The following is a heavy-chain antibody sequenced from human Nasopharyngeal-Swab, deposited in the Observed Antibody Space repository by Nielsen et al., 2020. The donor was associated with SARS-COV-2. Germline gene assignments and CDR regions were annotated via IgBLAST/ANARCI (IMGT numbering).Heavy chain of an antibody. Sequence: GGSLRLSCAASGFTFSSYGMHWVRQAPGKGLEWVAVISYDGSNKYYADSVKGRFTISRDNSKNTLYLQMNSLRAEDTAGEEGEKEGKEEGEGRRGEEKKKNSMDVWGQGTTVTVSS. V-gene: IGHV3-30*18. J-gene: IGHJ6*02. CDR3: EKEGKEEGEGRRGEEKKKNSMDV. D-gene: IGHD3-16*01. CDR2: ISYDGSNK. CDR1: GFTFSSYG.